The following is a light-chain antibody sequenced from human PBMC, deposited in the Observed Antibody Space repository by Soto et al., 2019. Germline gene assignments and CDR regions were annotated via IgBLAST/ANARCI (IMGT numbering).Light chain of an antibody. J-gene: IGLJ1*01. Sequence: QSVLTQPPAVSGAPGQRVTISCTGSSSSIGAGFDVHWYQQLPGAAPKLLIYGNNYRASGVPDRFSGSKSGNTASLTISGLQAEDEADYYCCSYAGSSTYVFGTGTKVTVL. V-gene: IGLV1-40*01. CDR1: SSSIGAGFD. CDR3: CSYAGSSTYV. CDR2: GNN.